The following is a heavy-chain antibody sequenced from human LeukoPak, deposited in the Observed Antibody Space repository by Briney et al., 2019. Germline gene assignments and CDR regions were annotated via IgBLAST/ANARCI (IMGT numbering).Heavy chain of an antibody. CDR1: GGSISPLY. D-gene: IGHD3-10*01. CDR2: IYYSGTT. J-gene: IGHJ4*02. CDR3: ARGGVAAKYYFDS. Sequence: PSETLSLTCTVSGGSISPLYWSWIRQPPGKGLEFIGYIYYSGTTNYNPSLKSRVTLSVDTSKNQFSLKLSSVTAADTAVYYCARGGVAAKYYFDSSGQGTLVTVSS. V-gene: IGHV4-59*11.